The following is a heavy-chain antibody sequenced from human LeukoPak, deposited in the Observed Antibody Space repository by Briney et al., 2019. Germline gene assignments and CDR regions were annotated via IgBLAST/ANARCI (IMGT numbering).Heavy chain of an antibody. CDR1: GFTFSTYW. CDR2: IKQDGSQK. J-gene: IGHJ4*02. V-gene: IGHV3-7*01. D-gene: IGHD6-25*01. Sequence: PGGSLRLSCAASGFTFSTYWMSWVRQAPGRGLEWVANIKQDGSQKYYVDSVKGRFTISRDNAKNSLYLQMNSLRGEDTAVYYCAREIIAAGGEDYWGQGTLVTVSS. CDR3: AREIIAAGGEDY.